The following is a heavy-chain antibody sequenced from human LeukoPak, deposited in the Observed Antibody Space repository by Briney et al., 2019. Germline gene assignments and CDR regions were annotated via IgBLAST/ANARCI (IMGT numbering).Heavy chain of an antibody. J-gene: IGHJ5*02. D-gene: IGHD5-12*01. CDR1: GFTFSSYA. CDR3: SKDRRFGGYDTKQNWFDP. V-gene: IGHV3-23*01. CDR2: ISGSGGST. Sequence: GGSLRLSCAASGFTFSSYAMSWVRQAPGKGLEWVSAISGSGGSTYYADSVKGRFTISRDNSKNTLYLQMNSLRAEDTAVYYCSKDRRFGGYDTKQNWFDPWGEGTLVTVSS.